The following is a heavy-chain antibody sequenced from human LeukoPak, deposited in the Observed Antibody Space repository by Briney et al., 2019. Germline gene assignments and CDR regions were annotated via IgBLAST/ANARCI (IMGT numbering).Heavy chain of an antibody. CDR3: VFDSSDYLSRSLPPYFDS. D-gene: IGHD3-22*01. Sequence: SVKVSCKASGGTFSRYAISWVRRAPGQGLEWMGGIIPIFGTAKYAQKFQGRVTLTTDESTSTAYMELSSLRSEDTAVYYCVFDSSDYLSRSLPPYFDSWGQGTLVTVSS. CDR2: IIPIFGTA. V-gene: IGHV1-69*05. CDR1: GGTFSRYA. J-gene: IGHJ4*02.